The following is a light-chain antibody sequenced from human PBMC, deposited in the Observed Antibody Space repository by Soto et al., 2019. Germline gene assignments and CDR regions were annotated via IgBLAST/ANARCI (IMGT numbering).Light chain of an antibody. CDR2: SND. J-gene: IGLJ2*01. CDR1: SSNIGSNT. CDR3: AAWDDSLNVVV. V-gene: IGLV1-44*01. Sequence: QSVLTQPPSTSATPGQRVTISCSGSSSNIGSNTVNWYQQLPGAAPKLLIYSNDQRPSGVPDRLSGSKSGTSASLAFSGLQSEDEADYYCAAWDDSLNVVVFGGGTKLTVL.